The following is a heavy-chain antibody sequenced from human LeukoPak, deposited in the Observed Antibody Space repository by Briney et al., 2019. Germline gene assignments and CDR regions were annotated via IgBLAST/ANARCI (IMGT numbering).Heavy chain of an antibody. V-gene: IGHV1-69*05. D-gene: IGHD6-19*01. CDR3: AREIIAVAGRGLAGGAFDI. J-gene: IGHJ3*02. Sequence: ASVKVSCKASGGTFSSYAISWVRQAAGQGLEWMGGIIPIFGTANYAQKFQGRVTITTDESTSTAYMELSSLRSEDTAVYYCAREIIAVAGRGLAGGAFDIWGQGTMVTVSS. CDR2: IIPIFGTA. CDR1: GGTFSSYA.